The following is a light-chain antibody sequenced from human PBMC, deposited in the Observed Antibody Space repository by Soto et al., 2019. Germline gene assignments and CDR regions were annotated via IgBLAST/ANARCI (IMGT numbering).Light chain of an antibody. J-gene: IGKJ5*01. CDR2: GAS. V-gene: IGKV3-20*01. CDR1: QSVSSSY. CDR3: QQYGSSPST. Sequence: EIVLTQSPGTLSLSPGDRATLSCRASQSVSSSYLAWYQQKPGQAPRLLIYGASSRATGIPDRFSGSGSGTDFTLTIIRLEPEDFAVYYCQQYGSSPSTFGQGTRLEIK.